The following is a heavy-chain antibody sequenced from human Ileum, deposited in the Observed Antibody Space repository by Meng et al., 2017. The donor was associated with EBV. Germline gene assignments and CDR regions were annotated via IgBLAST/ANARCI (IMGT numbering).Heavy chain of an antibody. J-gene: IGHJ4*02. CDR1: GGSISSSSYY. Sequence: RLQRPGPGLVKPSWTLSLTCTVSGGSISSSSYYWGWIRQPPGKGLEWIGSIYYSGSTYYNPSLKSRVTISVDTSKNQFSLKLSSVTAADTAVYYCARSIVVVPAAIYCWGQGTLVTVSS. V-gene: IGHV4-39*01. CDR2: IYYSGST. D-gene: IGHD2-2*01. CDR3: ARSIVVVPAAIYC.